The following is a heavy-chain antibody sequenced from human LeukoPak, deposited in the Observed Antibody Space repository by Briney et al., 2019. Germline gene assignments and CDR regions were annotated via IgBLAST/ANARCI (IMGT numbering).Heavy chain of an antibody. Sequence: SETLSLTCTVSGGSISSYYWSWIRQPAGKGLEWIGYIYYSGSIYYNPSLKSRVTISVDTSKNQFSLKLSSVTAADTAVYYCARASSGPPSYYFDYWGQGNPGHRLL. J-gene: IGHJ4*02. CDR1: GGSISSYY. CDR2: IYYSGSI. CDR3: ARASSGPPSYYFDY. D-gene: IGHD5-12*01. V-gene: IGHV4-59*06.